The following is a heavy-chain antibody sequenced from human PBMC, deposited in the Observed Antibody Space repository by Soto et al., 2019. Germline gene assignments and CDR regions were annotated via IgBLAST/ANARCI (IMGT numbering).Heavy chain of an antibody. CDR2: ISYDGSNK. CDR1: GFTFSSYG. Sequence: ESGGGVVQPGRSLRLSCAASGFTFSSYGMHWVRQAPGKGLEWVAVISYDGSNKYYADSVKGRFTISRDNSKNTLYLQMNSLRAEDTAVYYCAKDRWGYCDYWGQGTLVTVSS. V-gene: IGHV3-30*18. D-gene: IGHD2-21*01. CDR3: AKDRWGYCDY. J-gene: IGHJ4*02.